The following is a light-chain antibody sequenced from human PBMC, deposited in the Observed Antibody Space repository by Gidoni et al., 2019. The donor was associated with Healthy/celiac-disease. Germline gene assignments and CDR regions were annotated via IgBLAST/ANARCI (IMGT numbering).Light chain of an antibody. CDR2: EDS. Sequence: SYELTQPPSVSVSPGQTARITCSGDALPKKYPYWYQQKSGQAPVLVIYEDSKRPSGIPERFSGSSSGTMATLTISGAQVEDEADYYCYSTDSSGNHSQWVFGGGTKLTVL. V-gene: IGLV3-10*01. J-gene: IGLJ3*02. CDR1: ALPKKY. CDR3: YSTDSSGNHSQWV.